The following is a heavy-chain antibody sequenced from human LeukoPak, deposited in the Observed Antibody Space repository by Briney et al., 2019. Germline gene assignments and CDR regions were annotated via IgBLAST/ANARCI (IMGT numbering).Heavy chain of an antibody. J-gene: IGHJ6*03. V-gene: IGHV3-30*02. CDR3: AREAGLRFLEWLEYYYYMDV. CDR2: IRYDGSNK. CDR1: GFTFSSYG. D-gene: IGHD3-3*01. Sequence: GGSLRLSCAASGFTFSSYGMHWVRQAPGKGLEWVAFIRYDGSNKYYADSVKGRFTISRDNSKNTLYLQMNSLRAEDTAVYYCAREAGLRFLEWLEYYYYMDVWGKGTTVTVSS.